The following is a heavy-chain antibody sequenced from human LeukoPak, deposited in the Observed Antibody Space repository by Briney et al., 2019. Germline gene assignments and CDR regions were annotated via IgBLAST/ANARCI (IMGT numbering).Heavy chain of an antibody. CDR3: AKDPTKYYYDSSGYFGQN. J-gene: IGHJ4*02. V-gene: IGHV3-23*01. CDR1: GFTFSSCA. Sequence: GGSLRLSCAASGFTFSSCAMSWVRQAPGKGLEWVLAITGSGSATYYADSVKGRFTISRDNSKNTLYLQMNSLRAEDTAVYYCAKDPTKYYYDSSGYFGQNWGQGTLVTVSS. D-gene: IGHD3-22*01. CDR2: ITGSGSAT.